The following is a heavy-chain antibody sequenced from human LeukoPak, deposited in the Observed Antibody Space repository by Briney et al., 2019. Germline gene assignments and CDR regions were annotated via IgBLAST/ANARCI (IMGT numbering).Heavy chain of an antibody. V-gene: IGHV4-39*07. CDR2: IYYSGST. D-gene: IGHD1-26*01. CDR3: ARALGGSYLNPEMYYFDS. CDR1: GGSINRSTYY. J-gene: IGHJ4*02. Sequence: PSETLSLTCTVSGGSINRSTYYWGWIRQPPGKGLEWIGSIYYSGSTYNNPSLKSRVTISVDTSKNQFSLKLSSVTAADTAVYYCARALGGSYLNPEMYYFDSWGQGTLVTVSS.